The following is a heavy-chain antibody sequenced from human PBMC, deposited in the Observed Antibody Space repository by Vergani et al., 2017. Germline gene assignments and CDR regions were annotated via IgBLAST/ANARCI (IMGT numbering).Heavy chain of an antibody. V-gene: IGHV4-39*01. Sequence: QLQLQESGPGLVKPSATLSLTCSVSGASIRSSNYYWGWIRQPPGKGLEWIASIYYSGSTYYNPSLKSRVTISVATSKNQFSLKLSSVTAADTAVYFCERHSTVEWLVKLGWIDPWGQGILVTVAS. D-gene: IGHD6-19*01. CDR2: IYYSGST. J-gene: IGHJ5*02. CDR3: ERHSTVEWLVKLGWIDP. CDR1: GASIRSSNYY.